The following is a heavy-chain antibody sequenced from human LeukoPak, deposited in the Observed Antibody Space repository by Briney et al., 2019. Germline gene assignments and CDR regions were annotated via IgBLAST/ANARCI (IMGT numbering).Heavy chain of an antibody. D-gene: IGHD3-22*01. CDR1: GGTFSSYA. Sequence: ASVKASCKASGGTFSSYAISWVRQAPGQGLEWMGGIIPIFGTANYAQKFQGRVTITADESTSTAYMELSSLRSEDTAVYYCARGNYYDKSGYLILAGYYLFYYLGVWGKGTTVNISS. J-gene: IGHJ6*03. CDR3: ARGNYYDKSGYLILAGYYLFYYLGV. CDR2: IIPIFGTA. V-gene: IGHV1-69*13.